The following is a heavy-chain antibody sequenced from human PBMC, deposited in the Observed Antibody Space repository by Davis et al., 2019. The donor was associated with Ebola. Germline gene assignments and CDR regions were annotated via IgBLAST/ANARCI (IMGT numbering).Heavy chain of an antibody. V-gene: IGHV1-18*01. Sequence: ASVKVSCKASGYTFTGYYIHWVRQAPGQGLEWLGWISAYNGNTDYAQKLQGRVTMTTDTSTSTAYMELRSLRSDDTAVYYCARGAAAGFYWGQGTLVTVSS. J-gene: IGHJ4*02. D-gene: IGHD6-13*01. CDR1: GYTFTGYY. CDR3: ARGAAAGFY. CDR2: ISAYNGNT.